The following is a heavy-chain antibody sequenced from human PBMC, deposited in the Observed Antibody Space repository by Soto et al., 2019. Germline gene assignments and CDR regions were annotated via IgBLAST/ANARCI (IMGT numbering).Heavy chain of an antibody. CDR3: ARGPAPPRIVGATHSP. Sequence: QVQLVESGGGVVQPGRSLRLSCAASGFTFSSYAMHWVRQAPGKGLEWVAVISYDGSNKYYADSVKGRFTISRDNSKSTLYLQMNSLRAEDTAVYYCARGPAPPRIVGATHSPWGQGTLVTVSS. V-gene: IGHV3-30-3*01. J-gene: IGHJ5*02. D-gene: IGHD1-26*01. CDR1: GFTFSSYA. CDR2: ISYDGSNK.